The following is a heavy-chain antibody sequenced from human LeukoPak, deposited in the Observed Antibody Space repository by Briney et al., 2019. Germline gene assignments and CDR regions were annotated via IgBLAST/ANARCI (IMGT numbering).Heavy chain of an antibody. V-gene: IGHV1-69*13. CDR2: IIPIFGTA. CDR3: ARDYGGNAGY. Sequence: AASVNRSCKASGGTFSSYAISWVRQAPGQGLEWMGGIIPIFGTANYAQKFEGRVTITADESTSTAYMELSSLRSEDTAVYYCARDYGGNAGYWGQGTLVTVSS. J-gene: IGHJ4*02. CDR1: GGTFSSYA. D-gene: IGHD4-23*01.